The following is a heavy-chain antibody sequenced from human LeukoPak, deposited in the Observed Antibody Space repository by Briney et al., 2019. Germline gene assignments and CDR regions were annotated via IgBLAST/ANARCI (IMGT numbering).Heavy chain of an antibody. CDR3: ARGAKYCTNGVCYQGAYYYYMDV. D-gene: IGHD2-8*01. CDR2: IIPILGIA. CDR1: GGTFSSYA. V-gene: IGHV1-69*04. Sequence: SVKVSCKASGGTFSSYAISWVRQAPGQGREWMGRIIPILGIANYAQKFQGRVTITADKSTSTAYMELSSLRSEDTAVYYCARGAKYCTNGVCYQGAYYYYMDVWGKGTTVTVSS. J-gene: IGHJ6*03.